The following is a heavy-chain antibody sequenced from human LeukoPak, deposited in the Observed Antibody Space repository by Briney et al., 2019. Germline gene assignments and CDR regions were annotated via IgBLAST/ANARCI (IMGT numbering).Heavy chain of an antibody. V-gene: IGHV3-53*05. Sequence: GGSLRLSCAASGFTVSSNYMSWVRQAPGKGLEWVSVIYSGGSTYYADSVKGRFTISRDNSKNTLYLQMNSLRAEDTAVYYCAKESYDSSGYYYYYYGMDVWGQGTTVTVSS. CDR2: IYSGGST. CDR1: GFTVSSNY. J-gene: IGHJ6*02. D-gene: IGHD3-22*01. CDR3: AKESYDSSGYYYYYYGMDV.